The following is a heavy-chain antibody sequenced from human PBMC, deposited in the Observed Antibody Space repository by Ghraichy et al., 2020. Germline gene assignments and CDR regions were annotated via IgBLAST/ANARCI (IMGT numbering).Heavy chain of an antibody. Sequence: GGSLRLSCAASGFTFSDYYMSWIRQAPGKGLEWVSYISSSSSYTNYADSVKGRFTISRDNAKNSLYLQMNSLRAEDTAVYYCASSSGSYSAFDIWGQGTMVTVSS. V-gene: IGHV3-11*06. CDR1: GFTFSDYY. J-gene: IGHJ3*02. D-gene: IGHD1-26*01. CDR3: ASSSGSYSAFDI. CDR2: ISSSSSYT.